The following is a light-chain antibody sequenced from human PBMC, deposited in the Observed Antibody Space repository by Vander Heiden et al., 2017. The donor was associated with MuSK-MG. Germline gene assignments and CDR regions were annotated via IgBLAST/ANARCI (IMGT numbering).Light chain of an antibody. J-gene: IGLJ2*01. Sequence: QSVLTQPPSASAAPGQRVTISCTGSSSNSGADYDVHWYQQLPGTAPKLLIYGNSKRPSGVPDRFSGSKSGTSASLAITGLQAEDEADYYCQSYDSSLSVVFGGGTKLTVL. CDR3: QSYDSSLSVV. CDR2: GNS. CDR1: SSNSGADYD. V-gene: IGLV1-40*01.